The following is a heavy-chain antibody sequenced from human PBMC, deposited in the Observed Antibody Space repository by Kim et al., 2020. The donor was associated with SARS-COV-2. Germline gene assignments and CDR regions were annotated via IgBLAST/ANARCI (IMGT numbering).Heavy chain of an antibody. CDR3: ARDPRGGFGEGRYYYYGMDV. V-gene: IGHV3-66*01. CDR1: GFTVSSNY. Sequence: GGSLRLSCAASGFTVSSNYMSWVRQAPGKGLEWVSVIYSGGSTYYADSVKGRFTISRDNSKNTLYLQMNSLRAEDTAVYYCARDPRGGFGEGRYYYYGMDVWGQGTTVTVSS. J-gene: IGHJ6*02. D-gene: IGHD3-10*01. CDR2: IYSGGST.